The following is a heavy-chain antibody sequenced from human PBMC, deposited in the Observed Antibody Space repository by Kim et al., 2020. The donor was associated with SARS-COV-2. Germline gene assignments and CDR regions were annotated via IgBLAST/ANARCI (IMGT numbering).Heavy chain of an antibody. V-gene: IGHV4-59*08. D-gene: IGHD1-1*01. CDR3: ARQGYSGSFDY. J-gene: IGHJ4*02. Sequence: TNYNPALKSRVTISVDTSKNQFSLKLSSVTAADTAVYYCARQGYSGSFDYWGQGTLVTVSS. CDR2: T.